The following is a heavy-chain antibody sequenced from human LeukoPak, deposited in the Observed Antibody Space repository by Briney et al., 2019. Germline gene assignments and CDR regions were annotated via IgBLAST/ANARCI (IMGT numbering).Heavy chain of an antibody. Sequence: PGESLKISCEGSGYSFNAYWIGWVRQMPGKGPEWMGMIYPGDSDTRYSPSFQGQVTISADKSISTTYLQWSSLKASDTAIYYCARPNGGQLWFWYFDLWGRGTQVTVSS. CDR2: IYPGDSDT. V-gene: IGHV5-51*01. CDR3: ARPNGGQLWFWYFDL. D-gene: IGHD5-18*01. J-gene: IGHJ2*01. CDR1: GYSFNAYW.